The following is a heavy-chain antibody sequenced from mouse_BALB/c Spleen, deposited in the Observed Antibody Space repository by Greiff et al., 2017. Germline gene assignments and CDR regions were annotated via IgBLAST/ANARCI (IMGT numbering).Heavy chain of an antibody. V-gene: IGHV3-2*02. CDR2: ISDSGST. CDR1: GYSITSYYA. Sequence: EVQLKESGPGLVKPSQSLSLTCTVTGYSITSYYAWYLIRQCPGNKLEWMGFISDSGSTSYNPSLKSRITITRDTSKNHFFLPVNSVTTEDTATYYCARGELSWFAYWGQGTLVTVSA. CDR3: ARGELSWFAY. J-gene: IGHJ3*01.